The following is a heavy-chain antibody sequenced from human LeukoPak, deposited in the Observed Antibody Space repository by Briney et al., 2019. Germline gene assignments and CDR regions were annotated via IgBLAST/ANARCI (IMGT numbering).Heavy chain of an antibody. J-gene: IGHJ5*02. D-gene: IGHD5-18*01. Sequence: GGSLRLSCAASGFTFDDYAIHWVRQAPGKGLVWVSRITSDGITTTYADSVKGRFTISRNNAKNTLYLQMNSLRAEDTAVYYCARGYSYGSNWFDPWGQGTLVTVSS. CDR1: GFTFDDYA. CDR3: ARGYSYGSNWFDP. CDR2: ITSDGITT. V-gene: IGHV3-74*01.